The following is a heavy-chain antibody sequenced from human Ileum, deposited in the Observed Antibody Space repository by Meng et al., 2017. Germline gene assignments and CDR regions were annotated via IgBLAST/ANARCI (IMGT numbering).Heavy chain of an antibody. D-gene: IGHD3/OR15-3a*01. Sequence: QGQLQGSGPGLVKPSQTLSLTCTVSGGSISSGGYYWGWIRHHPGKGLEWIGYIFYSGSTYYNSSLKSRINISVDTSKNQFSLKVSSVTAADTAVYYCARVRRGLGLRFDPWGQGTLVTVSS. J-gene: IGHJ5*02. CDR3: ARVRRGLGLRFDP. CDR2: IFYSGST. V-gene: IGHV4-31*03. CDR1: GGSISSGGYY.